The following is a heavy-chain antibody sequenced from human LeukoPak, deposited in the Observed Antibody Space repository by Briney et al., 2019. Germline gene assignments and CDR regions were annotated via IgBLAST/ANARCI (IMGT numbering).Heavy chain of an antibody. D-gene: IGHD6-6*01. V-gene: IGHV5-51*01. J-gene: IGHJ4*02. CDR2: IYPGDSDT. CDR1: GYTFSNYW. Sequence: GEPLKISCKSSGYTFSNYWIGWVRQMPGKGLEWIGIIYPGDSDTRYSPSVEGQVSISADKSISTAYLQWSSLKASDTAMYYCARVPYSISSMYYWGQGTLVTVSS. CDR3: ARVPYSISSMYY.